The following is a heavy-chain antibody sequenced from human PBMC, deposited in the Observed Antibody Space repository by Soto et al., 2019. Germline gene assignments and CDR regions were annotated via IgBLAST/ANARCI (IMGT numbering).Heavy chain of an antibody. Sequence: LRLSCAASGFTFSRYPMSWVRQAPGKGLEWVSGFRNSGDGGTTYYADSVKGRFTISRDNSKNVLFLQMNSLRAEDTAIYYCAKKVNSGPGGQYFDYWGQGTLVTVSS. CDR2: FRNSGDGGTT. D-gene: IGHD3-10*01. CDR3: AKKVNSGPGGQYFDY. J-gene: IGHJ4*02. CDR1: GFTFSRYP. V-gene: IGHV3-23*01.